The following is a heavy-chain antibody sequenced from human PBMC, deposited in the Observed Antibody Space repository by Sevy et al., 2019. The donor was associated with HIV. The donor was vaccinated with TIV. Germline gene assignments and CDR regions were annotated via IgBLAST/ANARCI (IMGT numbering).Heavy chain of an antibody. J-gene: IGHJ4*02. D-gene: IGHD2-15*01. CDR2: INTFTGDT. CDR3: ARGYCGGGRCYPGGY. CDR1: GYTFSTYG. V-gene: IGHV1-18*01. Sequence: ASVKVSCEASGYTFSTYGINWVRQAPGQGLEWMGWINTFTGDTNYLQKLQDRVTMTKDTSTSTVYMELRSLRSDDTAVYYCARGYCGGGRCYPGGYWGQGTLVTVSS.